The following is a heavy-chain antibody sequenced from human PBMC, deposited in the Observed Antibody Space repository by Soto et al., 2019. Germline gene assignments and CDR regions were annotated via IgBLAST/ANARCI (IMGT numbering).Heavy chain of an antibody. CDR3: TPLALKYNSDWYPLSD. CDR1: GFIFSNVW. J-gene: IGHJ4*02. Sequence: ESGGGLVKPGGSLRLSCAGSGFIFSNVWMNWVRQAPGKGLEWVGRIKSETDGGTIDYAAPVKGRFTISRDDSNNTLYLQMNSLKTEDTATYYCTPLALKYNSDWYPLSDWGQGTRVTVSS. CDR2: IKSETDGGTI. D-gene: IGHD6-19*01. V-gene: IGHV3-15*07.